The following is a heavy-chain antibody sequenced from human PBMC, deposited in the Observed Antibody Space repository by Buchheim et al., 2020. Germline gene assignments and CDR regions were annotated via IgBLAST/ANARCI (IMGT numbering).Heavy chain of an antibody. Sequence: QVQLVESGGGVVQPGRSLRLSCAASGFTFSRYAMHWVRQAPGKGLEWMALISYDGSNKYYADSVKGRFTISRDNSKNTLYLQMNSLRAEDTAVYYCARVRVELWFYGVDVWGQGTT. D-gene: IGHD3-16*02. J-gene: IGHJ6*02. V-gene: IGHV3-30-3*01. CDR2: ISYDGSNK. CDR3: ARVRVELWFYGVDV. CDR1: GFTFSRYA.